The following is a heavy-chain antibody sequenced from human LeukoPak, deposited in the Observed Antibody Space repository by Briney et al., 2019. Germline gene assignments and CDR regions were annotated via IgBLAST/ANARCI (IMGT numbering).Heavy chain of an antibody. CDR2: IYYSGSP. CDR1: GFIVSSNY. Sequence: GSLRLSCAASGFIVSSNYMSWIRQPPGKGLEWIGSIYYSGSPYYNPSLKSRVTISVDTSNNQFSLKLSSVTAADTAVYYCARKPIVSSSWYYFDYWGQGTLVTVSS. D-gene: IGHD6-13*01. V-gene: IGHV4-39*07. CDR3: ARKPIVSSSWYYFDY. J-gene: IGHJ4*02.